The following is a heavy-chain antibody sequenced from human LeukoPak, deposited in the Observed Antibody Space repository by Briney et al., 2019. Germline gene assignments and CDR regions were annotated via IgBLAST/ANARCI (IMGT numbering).Heavy chain of an antibody. V-gene: IGHV1-69*13. CDR2: IIPIFGTA. CDR1: GYTFTGYY. Sequence: GASVKVSCKASGYTFTGYYMHWVRQAPGQGLEWMGGIIPIFGTANYAQKFQGRVTITADESTSTAYMELSSLRSEDTAVYYCARAEKENRPFDYWGQGTLVTVSS. J-gene: IGHJ4*02. CDR3: ARAEKENRPFDY. D-gene: IGHD2/OR15-2a*01.